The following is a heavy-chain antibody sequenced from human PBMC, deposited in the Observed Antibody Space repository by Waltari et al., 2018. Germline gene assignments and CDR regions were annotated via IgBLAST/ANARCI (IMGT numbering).Heavy chain of an antibody. CDR3: ARGGVGATTLRAFDI. CDR2: YIPICSTA. J-gene: IGHJ3*02. D-gene: IGHD1-26*01. Sequence: VQLVQSRAAVQKPGLSVKVSCKAAGGTFRRYAITWVRHAPGQGLEWMGGYIPICSTANYAQKFQGRVTITADESTSTAYMELSSLRAEDTAVYYCARGGVGATTLRAFDIWGQGTMVTVSS. CDR1: GGTFRRYA. V-gene: IGHV1-69*01.